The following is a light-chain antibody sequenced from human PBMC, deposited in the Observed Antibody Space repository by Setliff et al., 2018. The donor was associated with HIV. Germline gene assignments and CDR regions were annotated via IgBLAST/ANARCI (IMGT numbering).Light chain of an antibody. CDR3: SSYTKTGSVYV. CDR2: EVK. J-gene: IGLJ1*01. CDR1: SDDVGGSNY. V-gene: IGLV2-14*01. Sequence: LTQPASMSGSPGQSITISCTGSSDDVGGSNYVSWYQQHPGKAPKLTIYEVKVRPSGVSSRFSGSKSGNTASLTLSGLQTEDEADYYCSSYTKTGSVYVFGSGTKVTVL.